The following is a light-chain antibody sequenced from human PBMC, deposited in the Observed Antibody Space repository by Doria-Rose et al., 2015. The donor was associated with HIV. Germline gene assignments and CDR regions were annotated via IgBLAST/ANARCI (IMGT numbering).Light chain of an antibody. J-gene: IGKJ1*01. CDR2: DGS. V-gene: IGKV3-20*01. Sequence: TQSPGTLSLSPGERATLSCRASQSFSNTYLAWYQQIPGQAPSLLIYDGSTMATGIPGRLSGSGSGTDFTLTINRLEPEDFALYYCHQYGTSWTFGQGTKVEI. CDR1: QSFSNTY. CDR3: HQYGTSWT.